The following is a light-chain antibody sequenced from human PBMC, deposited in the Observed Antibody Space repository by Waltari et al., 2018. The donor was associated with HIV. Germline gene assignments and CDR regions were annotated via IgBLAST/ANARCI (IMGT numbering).Light chain of an antibody. Sequence: QSALTQPPSVSGSPGQSITIPCTGPSSNVGSDDLVSWYQQHPGEAPKLIIYEVTKRPSGVSNRFSGSKSGNTASLTISGLRAEDEADYYCCSCPRSGIRYVFGTGTKVTVL. V-gene: IGLV2-23*02. CDR2: EVT. CDR1: SSNVGSDDL. J-gene: IGLJ1*01. CDR3: CSCPRSGIRYV.